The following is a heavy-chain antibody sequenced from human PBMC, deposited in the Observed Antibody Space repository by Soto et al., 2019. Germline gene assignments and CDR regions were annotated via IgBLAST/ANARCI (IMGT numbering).Heavy chain of an antibody. V-gene: IGHV4-59*01. D-gene: IGHD7-27*01. CDR3: VRDSGRDGFSTGH. J-gene: IGHJ4*02. Sequence: PSETLSLTCTVSGGPISSDYWSWIRQPPGKGLEWIGYIYYGGSTHSNPSLKSRVIISLDTSKNQFSLRLTSVTAADTGVYYCVRDSGRDGFSTGHWAQGTLVTVSS. CDR1: GGPISSDY. CDR2: IYYGGST.